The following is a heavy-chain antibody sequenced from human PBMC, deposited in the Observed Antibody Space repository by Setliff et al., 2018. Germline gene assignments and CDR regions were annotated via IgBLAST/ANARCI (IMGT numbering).Heavy chain of an antibody. CDR2: ISTSGSIL. Sequence: PGGSLRLSCAASGFTFNDYYMSWIRQAPGKGLDWVSYISTSGSILYYANSVKGRFTISRDNAKNSLYLPMDSLRTEDTAVYYCARLPYRWSQYYYFDYWGQGTLVTVPQ. V-gene: IGHV3-11*01. D-gene: IGHD2-15*01. CDR1: GFTFNDYY. CDR3: ARLPYRWSQYYYFDY. J-gene: IGHJ4*02.